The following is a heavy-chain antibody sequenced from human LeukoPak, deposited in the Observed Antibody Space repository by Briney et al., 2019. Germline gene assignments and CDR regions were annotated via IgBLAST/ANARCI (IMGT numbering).Heavy chain of an antibody. CDR1: GFTFSSYA. Sequence: GGSLRLSCAASGFTFSSYAMSWVRQAPGKGLEWVSVIYSGSGPTYYADSVKGRFTISRDNSKNTLYLQMNSLRAEDTAVYYCARDAVTTAYYYKYGTDVWGQGTTVTVSS. CDR3: ARDAVTTAYYYKYGTDV. J-gene: IGHJ6*02. D-gene: IGHD4-17*01. V-gene: IGHV3-23*03. CDR2: IYSGSGPT.